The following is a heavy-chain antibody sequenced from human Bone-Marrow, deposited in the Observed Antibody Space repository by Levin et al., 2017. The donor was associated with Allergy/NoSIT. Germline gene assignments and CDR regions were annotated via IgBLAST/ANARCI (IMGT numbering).Heavy chain of an antibody. CDR3: ARETVLVDTAMVTGFDY. Sequence: VASVKVSCKASGYTFTSYGISWVRQAPGQGLEWMGWISAYNGNTNYAQKLQGRVTMTTDTSTSTAYMELRSLRSDDTAVYYCARETVLVDTAMVTGFDYWGQGTLVTVSS. V-gene: IGHV1-18*01. CDR1: GYTFTSYG. D-gene: IGHD5-18*01. J-gene: IGHJ4*02. CDR2: ISAYNGNT.